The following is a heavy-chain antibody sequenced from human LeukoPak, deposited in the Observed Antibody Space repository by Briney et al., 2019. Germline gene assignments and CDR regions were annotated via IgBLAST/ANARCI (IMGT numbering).Heavy chain of an antibody. CDR3: ATYYYDSGGFHFHH. V-gene: IGHV3-64*01. CDR2: ISSNGGRT. Sequence: GRSLRLSCAASGFTFRSYGMHWVRQAPGKGLEYVSAISSNGGRTYYANSVKGRFTISRDNSRNTLYLQMGSLRAEDMAVYYCATYYYDSGGFHFHHWGQGTLVTVSS. D-gene: IGHD3-22*01. J-gene: IGHJ1*01. CDR1: GFTFRSYG.